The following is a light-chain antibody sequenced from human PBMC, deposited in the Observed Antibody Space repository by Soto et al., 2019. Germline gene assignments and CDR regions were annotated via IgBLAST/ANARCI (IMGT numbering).Light chain of an antibody. CDR1: QSVSSNY. J-gene: IGKJ2*01. V-gene: IGKV3-20*01. CDR2: GAS. CDR3: QQYGSSTYT. Sequence: EIVLTQSPGTLSLSPGERATLSCMASQSVSSNYLAWYQQKPGQAPRLLIYGASSRATGIPDRFSGGGSGTDFTLTISRLEPEYFAVYYCQQYGSSTYTFGQGTKLEIK.